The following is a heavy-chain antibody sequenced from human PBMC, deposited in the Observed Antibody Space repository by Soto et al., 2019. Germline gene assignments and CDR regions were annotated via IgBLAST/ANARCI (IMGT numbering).Heavy chain of an antibody. CDR2: ISGSGFGT. Sequence: EVQLLESGGGLVQPGGSLRLSCAASGFTFSSYAMSWVRQAPGKGLEWVSAISGSGFGTYYADSVKGRFTISRDNSKNTLYLQMTSLRAEDTAVYYCATCMTTVTTFPFDIWGQGTMVTVSS. J-gene: IGHJ3*02. CDR1: GFTFSSYA. V-gene: IGHV3-23*01. D-gene: IGHD4-17*01. CDR3: ATCMTTVTTFPFDI.